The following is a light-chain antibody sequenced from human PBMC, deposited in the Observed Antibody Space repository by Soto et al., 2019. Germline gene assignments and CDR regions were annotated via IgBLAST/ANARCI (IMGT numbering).Light chain of an antibody. V-gene: IGKV3-20*01. CDR3: QQYGSSPST. J-gene: IGKJ4*01. Sequence: EIVLTQSPGTLSLSPGERATLSCRASQSVSSSYLAWYQQKPGQAPRLLIYGASSRATGIPDRFSGSGSGTDFTLTISRLQPEDVEVYYCQQYGSSPSTFGGGTKVEIK. CDR2: GAS. CDR1: QSVSSSY.